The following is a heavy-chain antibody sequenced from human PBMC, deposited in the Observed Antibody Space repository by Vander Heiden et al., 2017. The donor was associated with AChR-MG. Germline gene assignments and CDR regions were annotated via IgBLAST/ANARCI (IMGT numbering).Heavy chain of an antibody. CDR1: GLPFSSYG. V-gene: IGHV3-30*18. CDR2: ISYDGSNK. CDR3: AKIVGAYDAFDI. Sequence: QVQLVESGGGVVQPGGSLRLSCAASGLPFSSYGMHWVRQAPGKGLEGVAVISYDGSNKYYADSVKGRFTISRDNSKNTLYLQMNSLRAEDTAVYYCAKIVGAYDAFDIWGQGTMVTVSS. D-gene: IGHD1-26*01. J-gene: IGHJ3*02.